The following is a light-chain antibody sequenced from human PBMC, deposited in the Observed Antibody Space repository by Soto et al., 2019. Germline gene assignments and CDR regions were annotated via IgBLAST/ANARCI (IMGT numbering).Light chain of an antibody. V-gene: IGKV1-39*01. CDR3: QQSYNTPLT. J-gene: IGKJ1*01. CDR1: QTIGTY. CDR2: DAS. Sequence: IEVTPAPSSPAAFLGGRGTLTCRASQTIGTYVNWYRQKSGAAPELLIYDASTLQSGVPSRFRGGASGTDFTLTISSLQLDDFATYYCQQSYNTPLTFGQGTKVDIK.